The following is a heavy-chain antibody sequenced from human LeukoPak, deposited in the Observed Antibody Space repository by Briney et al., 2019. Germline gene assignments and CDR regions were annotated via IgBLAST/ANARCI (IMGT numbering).Heavy chain of an antibody. CDR3: ARARLREYDSSGYYYNWFDY. CDR1: DGSINSGSYY. V-gene: IGHV4-61*02. D-gene: IGHD3-22*01. J-gene: IGHJ4*02. Sequence: SQTLSLTCTVSDGSINSGSYYWSWIRQPAGKGLEWIGRIYTSGSTTYNPSLKSRVTISVDTSKNQFSLKLSPVTAADTAVYYCARARLREYDSSGYYYNWFDYWGQGTLVTVSS. CDR2: IYTSGST.